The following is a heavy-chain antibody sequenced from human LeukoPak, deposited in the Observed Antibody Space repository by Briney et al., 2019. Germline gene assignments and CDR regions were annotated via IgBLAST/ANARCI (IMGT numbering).Heavy chain of an antibody. J-gene: IGHJ4*02. V-gene: IGHV3-7*01. D-gene: IGHD4-17*01. CDR2: IKQDGSEK. CDR3: ARDPDYGDYVNYFDY. CDR1: GFTFSNYW. Sequence: GGSLRLSCAASGFTFSNYWMSWVRQAPGKGLEWVANIKQDGSEKYYVDSVKGRFTISRDNAKNSLYLQMNSLRAEDTAVYYCARDPDYGDYVNYFDYWGQGTLVTVSS.